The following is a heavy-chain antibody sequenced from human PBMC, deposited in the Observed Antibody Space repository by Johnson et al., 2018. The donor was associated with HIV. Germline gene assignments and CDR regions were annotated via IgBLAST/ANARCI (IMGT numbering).Heavy chain of an antibody. CDR3: ARGDDSMGGAFDI. V-gene: IGHV3-53*01. D-gene: IGHD3-16*01. CDR2: ISSGGST. J-gene: IGHJ3*02. CDR1: GFTVSSNY. Sequence: VQLVESGGGLIQPGGSLRLSCAASGFTVSSNYMSWVRQAPGKGLEWVSVISSGGSTSYADSVTGRFTISRYNSKNTLYLQMNSLRAEDTAVYYCARGDDSMGGAFDIWGQGTMVTVSS.